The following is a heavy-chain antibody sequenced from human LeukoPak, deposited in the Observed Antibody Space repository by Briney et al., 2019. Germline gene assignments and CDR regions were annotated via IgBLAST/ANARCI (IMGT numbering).Heavy chain of an antibody. CDR1: GYTFTDHY. CDR3: LIDRIDRAFDV. CDR2: VDPEDGET. J-gene: IGHJ6*02. V-gene: IGHV1-69-2*01. Sequence: ASVKISCKASGYTFTDHYIHWVQQAPGKGPEWMGRVDPEDGETIYGEKFQGRITIAADTSTDTAYIELTSVRADDTPVYYCLIDRIDRAFDVWGQGTSVTISS.